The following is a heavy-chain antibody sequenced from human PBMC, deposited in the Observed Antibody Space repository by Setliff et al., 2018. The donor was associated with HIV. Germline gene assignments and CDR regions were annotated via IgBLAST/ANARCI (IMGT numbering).Heavy chain of an antibody. CDR1: GYTFTGCY. CDR2: INPNSGGT. J-gene: IGHJ3*02. CDR3: ARGTRVGANDAFDI. V-gene: IGHV1-2*06. Sequence: GASVKVSCKASGYTFTGCYMHWVRQAPGQGLEWMGRINPNSGGTNYAQKSQGRVTMTRDTSISTAYMELSRLRSDDTAVYFCARGTRVGANDAFDIWGQGTMVTVSS. D-gene: IGHD1-26*01.